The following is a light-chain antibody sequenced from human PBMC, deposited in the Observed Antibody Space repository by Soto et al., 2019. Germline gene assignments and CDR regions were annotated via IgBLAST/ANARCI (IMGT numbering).Light chain of an antibody. CDR3: SSCTSSSTLFYV. CDR2: EVN. CDR1: SSDVGYYNY. V-gene: IGLV2-14*01. J-gene: IGLJ1*01. Sequence: QSALTQPASVSGSPGQSITISCTGTSSDVGYYNYVSWYRQHPGKAPRLMIYEVNNRPSGVSNRFSGSKSGNTASLTISGLQAEDEADYYCSSCTSSSTLFYVLGTGTKVTVL.